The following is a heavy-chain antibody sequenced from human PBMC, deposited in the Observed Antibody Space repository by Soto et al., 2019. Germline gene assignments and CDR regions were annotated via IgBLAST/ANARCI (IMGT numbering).Heavy chain of an antibody. D-gene: IGHD6-6*01. V-gene: IGHV1-3*05. J-gene: IGHJ4*02. CDR1: GYTFTSYA. Sequence: QVQLVQSGAAEKKPGASVKVSCKASGYTFTSYAMHWVRQAPGQRLEWMGWINAGNGNTKYSQKFQDRVTITRDTSARTAYMERSSLISEDTAVYYCARTPGGSSSFVDYCGQRTLLTVSS. CDR3: ARTPGGSSSFVDY. CDR2: INAGNGNT.